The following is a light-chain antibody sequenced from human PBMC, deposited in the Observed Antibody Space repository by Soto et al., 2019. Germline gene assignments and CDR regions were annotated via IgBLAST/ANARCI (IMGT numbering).Light chain of an antibody. J-gene: IGKJ1*01. Sequence: DIQMTQSPSTLSASVGDRVTITCRASQSTSTWLAWYQQKPGKAPKLLISKASSLESGVPSRFSGSGSGTEFTLTITSLQPDDFATYYCQQHNSHSPTFGQGTRVDIK. CDR2: KAS. CDR1: QSTSTW. CDR3: QQHNSHSPT. V-gene: IGKV1-5*03.